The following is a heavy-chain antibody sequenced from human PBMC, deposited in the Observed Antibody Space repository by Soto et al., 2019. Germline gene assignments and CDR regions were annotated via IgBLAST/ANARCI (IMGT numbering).Heavy chain of an antibody. J-gene: IGHJ5*02. CDR2: INPNSGGT. CDR1: GYTFTGYY. V-gene: IGHV1-2*04. CDR3: AREGLIAAAGTDWFDP. Sequence: ASVKVSCKASGYTFTGYYMHWVRQAPGQGLEWMGWINPNSGGTNYAQKFQGWVTMTRDTSISTAYMELSRLRSDDTAVYYCAREGLIAAAGTDWFDPWGQGTLVTVS. D-gene: IGHD6-13*01.